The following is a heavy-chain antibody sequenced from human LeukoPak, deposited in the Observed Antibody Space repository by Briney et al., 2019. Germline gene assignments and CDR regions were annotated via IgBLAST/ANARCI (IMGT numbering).Heavy chain of an antibody. V-gene: IGHV3-74*01. CDR3: AREGRRLYDCCSGYHYYVDY. Sequence: GGSLRLSCAASGFTFSSYWLHWVRQPPGKGLVWVSRINSGGSSTSYADSVQGRITSSRDNAKNTLYLQMNSLRAEDTAVYYCAREGRRLYDCCSGYHYYVDYCGQGPLVTVSS. CDR2: INSGGSST. D-gene: IGHD3-3*01. CDR1: GFTFSSYW. J-gene: IGHJ4*02.